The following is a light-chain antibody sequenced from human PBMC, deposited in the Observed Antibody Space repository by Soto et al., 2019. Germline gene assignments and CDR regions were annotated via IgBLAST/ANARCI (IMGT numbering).Light chain of an antibody. Sequence: EIVMTQSPATLSVSPGERATLSCRASQSVSSNLAWYQQKPGQAPRLLIYGASTRATGIPARFSGSGSGTGFTLTISSLQSEDFDVDYCQQYRTFGQGTKVEI. CDR3: QQYRT. J-gene: IGKJ1*01. CDR1: QSVSSN. CDR2: GAS. V-gene: IGKV3-15*01.